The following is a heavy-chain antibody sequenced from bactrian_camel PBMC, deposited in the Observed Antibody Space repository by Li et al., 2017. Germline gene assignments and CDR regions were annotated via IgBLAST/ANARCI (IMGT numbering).Heavy chain of an antibody. D-gene: IGHD5*01. J-gene: IGHJ4*01. V-gene: IGHV3S40*01. Sequence: VQLVESGGGLVQPGGSLRLSCAASGFTFSSYRMAWVRQAPGKGLEWVSAINSGGGSTYYADSVKGRFTISRDNAKNTLYLQLNSLKTEDTAMYYCAAVGGWAPKDWGQGTQVTVS. CDR1: GFTFSSYR. CDR3: AAVGGWAPKD. CDR2: INSGGGST.